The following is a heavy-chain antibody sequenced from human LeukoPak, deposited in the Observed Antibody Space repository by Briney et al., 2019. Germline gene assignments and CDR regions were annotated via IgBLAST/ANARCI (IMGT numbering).Heavy chain of an antibody. J-gene: IGHJ5*02. Sequence: PSETLSLTCAVYGGSFSGYYRSWIRQPPGKGLEWIGEINHSGSTNYNPSLKSRVTISVDTSKNQFSLKLSSVTAADTAVYYCARTRYNWNAYWFDPWGQGTLVTVSS. D-gene: IGHD1-1*01. CDR1: GGSFSGYY. V-gene: IGHV4-34*01. CDR3: ARTRYNWNAYWFDP. CDR2: INHSGST.